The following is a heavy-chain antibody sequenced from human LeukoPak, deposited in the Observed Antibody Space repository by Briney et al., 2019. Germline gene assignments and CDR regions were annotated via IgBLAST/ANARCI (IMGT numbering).Heavy chain of an antibody. V-gene: IGHV3-23*01. CDR3: ARHLGGNSKGFDY. D-gene: IGHD4-23*01. Sequence: PGRSLRLSCAASGFTFGSYAMIWVRQAPGKGLEWVSAIGASSGTTYYTDSVKGRFTISKDYSKNTLYLQMNSLRADDTAVYYCARHLGGNSKGFDYWGQGTLVTVSS. J-gene: IGHJ4*02. CDR1: GFTFGSYA. CDR2: IGASSGTT.